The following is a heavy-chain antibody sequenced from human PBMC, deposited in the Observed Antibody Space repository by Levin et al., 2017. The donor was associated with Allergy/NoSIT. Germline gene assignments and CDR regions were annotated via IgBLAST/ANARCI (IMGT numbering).Heavy chain of an antibody. CDR2: VSYDESVR. J-gene: IGHJ4*02. D-gene: IGHD6-13*01. CDR1: GFGFSQYA. Sequence: GGSLRLSCAASGFGFSQYAMHWVRQAPGKGLEGMALVSYDESVRYYPDSVKGRFTISRDNSKNTLYLQMSSLRAEDTAVYYCARDSAYSSSWYGFFDFWGQGILVTVSS. CDR3: ARDSAYSSSWYGFFDF. V-gene: IGHV3-30-3*01.